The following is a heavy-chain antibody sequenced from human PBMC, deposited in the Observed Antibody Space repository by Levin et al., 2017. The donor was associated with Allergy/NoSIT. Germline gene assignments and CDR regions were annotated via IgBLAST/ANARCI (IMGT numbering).Heavy chain of an antibody. CDR2: IYYSGST. CDR1: GGSISSSSYY. V-gene: IGHV4-39*01. J-gene: IGHJ6*02. D-gene: IGHD3-10*01. CDR3: ASNVLLWFGELSPMDV. Sequence: SETLSLTCTVSGGSISSSSYYWGWIRQPPGKGLEWIGSIYYSGSTYYNPSLKSRVTISVDTSKNQFSLKLSSVTAADTAVYYCASNVLLWFGELSPMDVWGQGTTVTVSS.